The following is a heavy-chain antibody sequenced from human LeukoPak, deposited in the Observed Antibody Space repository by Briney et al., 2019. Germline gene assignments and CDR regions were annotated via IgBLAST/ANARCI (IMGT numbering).Heavy chain of an antibody. CDR2: VYYSGTT. CDR3: ARRSPATNNCFDP. J-gene: IGHJ5*02. V-gene: IGHV4-59*08. D-gene: IGHD1-26*01. Sequence: KTSETLSLTCSVSGGSISTYYWNWIRQFPGKGLEWIGHVYYSGTTNYNPSLKSRVTISVDTSKNQFSLILSSVTAADTAVYYCARRSPATNNCFDPWGQGTLVTVSS. CDR1: GGSISTYY.